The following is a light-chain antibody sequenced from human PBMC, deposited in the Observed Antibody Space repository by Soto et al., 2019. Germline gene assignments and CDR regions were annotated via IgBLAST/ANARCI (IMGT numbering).Light chain of an antibody. Sequence: VMTRPPLSLPVAPGPPASISCKYGQSLLHKTGETFLIWYHQKPGQSPQLLIYEVSTRVSGVPDRFSGSGSGTDFTLEISRVETDDVGIYYCMQSTQLPPTFGQGTRLEIK. V-gene: IGKV2D-29*02. CDR2: EVS. CDR1: QSLLHKTGETF. J-gene: IGKJ5*01. CDR3: MQSTQLPPT.